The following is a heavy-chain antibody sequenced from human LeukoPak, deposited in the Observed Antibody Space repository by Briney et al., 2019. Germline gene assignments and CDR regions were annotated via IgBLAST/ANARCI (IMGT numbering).Heavy chain of an antibody. CDR1: GGSISSYY. Sequence: SETLSLTCTVSGGSISSYYWSWIREPPGKGLEWIGYIYYSGSTNYNPSLKSRVTISVDTSKNQFSLKLSSVTAADTAVYYCARHVPYSSSWYNWFDPWGQGTLVTVSS. CDR3: ARHVPYSSSWYNWFDP. CDR2: IYYSGST. D-gene: IGHD6-13*01. V-gene: IGHV4-59*08. J-gene: IGHJ5*02.